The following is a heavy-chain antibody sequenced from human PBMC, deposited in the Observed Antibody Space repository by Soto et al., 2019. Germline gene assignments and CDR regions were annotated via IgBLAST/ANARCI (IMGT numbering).Heavy chain of an antibody. CDR2: FYYSENT. V-gene: IGHV4-39*01. Sequence: SETLSLTCSVSGGSISSKSYSWGWIRQPPGKGLEWIGTFYYSENTYYNPSLKSRVTISVDTSKNQFSLKLSSVTAADTAVYYCARGGLLPDYWGQGTLVTVSS. CDR3: ARGGLLPDY. D-gene: IGHD6-19*01. J-gene: IGHJ4*02. CDR1: GGSISSKSYS.